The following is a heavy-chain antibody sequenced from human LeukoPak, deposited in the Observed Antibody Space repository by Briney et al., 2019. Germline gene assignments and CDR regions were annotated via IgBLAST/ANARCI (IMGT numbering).Heavy chain of an antibody. CDR2: IYYSGST. V-gene: IGHV4-39*07. J-gene: IGHJ4*02. D-gene: IGHD3-22*01. CDR1: GGSISSSSYY. CDR3: ARGLGGSGYLDY. Sequence: PSETLSLTCTVSGGSISSSSYYWGWIRQPPGKGLEWIGSIYYSGSTYYNPSLKSRVTISVDTSKNQFSLKLSSVTAADTAVYYCARGLGGSGYLDYWGQGTLVTVSS.